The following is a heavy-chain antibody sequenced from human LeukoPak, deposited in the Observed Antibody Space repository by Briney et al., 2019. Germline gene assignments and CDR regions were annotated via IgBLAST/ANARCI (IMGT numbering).Heavy chain of an antibody. J-gene: IGHJ4*02. D-gene: IGHD6-19*01. Sequence: SETLSLACTVSGASLTNFYWSWIRQPPGEGLEWIAYVFNGGTTNYNPSLKSRVTISLDTSKNQFSLKVTSVTAADTAVYYCARGAGWYDYWGQGTRVTVSS. CDR3: ARGAGWYDY. CDR1: GASLTNFY. CDR2: VFNGGTT. V-gene: IGHV4-59*01.